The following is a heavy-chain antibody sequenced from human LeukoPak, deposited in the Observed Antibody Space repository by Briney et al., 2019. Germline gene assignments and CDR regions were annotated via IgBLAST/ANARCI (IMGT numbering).Heavy chain of an antibody. CDR2: IIPILGIA. V-gene: IGHV1-69*04. CDR1: GGTFSSYA. Sequence: ASVKVSCKASGGTFSSYAISWVRQAPGQGLEWMGRIIPILGIANYAQKFQGRVTITADKSTSTAYMELSSLRSEDTAVYYCAREDYGGNSRFGAFDYWGQGTLVTVSS. J-gene: IGHJ4*02. D-gene: IGHD4-23*01. CDR3: AREDYGGNSRFGAFDY.